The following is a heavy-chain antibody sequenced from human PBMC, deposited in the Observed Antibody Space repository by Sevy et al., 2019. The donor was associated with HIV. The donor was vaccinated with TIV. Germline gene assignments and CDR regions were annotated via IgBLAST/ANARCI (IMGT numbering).Heavy chain of an antibody. CDR2: INPDSGGP. Sequence: ASVKVSCKASGYTFTGYYMHWMRQAPGQGLEWMGWINPDSGGPIYAPKFQGTVTLTRDTSISTAYMDLSRLKSDDTAVYYCVRDDRDGYFEYXXQGTLVTVSS. CDR3: VRDDRDGYFEY. CDR1: GYTFTGYY. J-gene: IGHJ4*02. V-gene: IGHV1-2*02.